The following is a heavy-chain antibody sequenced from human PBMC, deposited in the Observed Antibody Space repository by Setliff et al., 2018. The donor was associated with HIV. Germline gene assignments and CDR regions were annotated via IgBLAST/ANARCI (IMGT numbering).Heavy chain of an antibody. D-gene: IGHD6-13*01. V-gene: IGHV3-30*04. CDR3: ARARSSSSFYYFDH. Sequence: GESLKISCAASGVTFSSYAMHWVRQAPGKGLEWVAAISYDGSNKDYADSVKGRFTISRDNSKNTLYVQMNSLRAEDTAVYYCARARSSSSFYYFDHWGQGTLVTV. CDR2: ISYDGSNK. CDR1: GVTFSSYA. J-gene: IGHJ4*02.